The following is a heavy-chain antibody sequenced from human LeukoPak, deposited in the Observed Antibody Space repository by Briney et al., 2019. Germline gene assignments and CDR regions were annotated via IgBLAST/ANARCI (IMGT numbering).Heavy chain of an antibody. CDR2: IKKDGSEK. V-gene: IGHV3-7*01. Sequence: PGGSPRLSCVASGFTFSDSWMSWVRQAPGKGLEWVADIKKDGSEKDYVDSVKGRFTISRDNAKNSLYLQMDSLRAEDTAVYYCATYTNWVAGDVWGQGTTVSVSS. CDR3: ATYTNWVAGDV. D-gene: IGHD7-27*01. CDR1: GFTFSDSW. J-gene: IGHJ6*02.